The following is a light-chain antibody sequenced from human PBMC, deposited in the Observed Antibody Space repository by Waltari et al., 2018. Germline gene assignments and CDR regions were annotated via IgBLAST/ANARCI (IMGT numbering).Light chain of an antibody. Sequence: DIQMTQSPSTLSASVGDRVTITCRASQSISSWLAWYQQKPGKAPKLLIYKASSLESGVPSRFSGSGSGTEFTLTISSLQPEDFATYYCQQYNSYPWTFDQGTKVEIK. J-gene: IGKJ1*01. V-gene: IGKV1-5*03. CDR2: KAS. CDR1: QSISSW. CDR3: QQYNSYPWT.